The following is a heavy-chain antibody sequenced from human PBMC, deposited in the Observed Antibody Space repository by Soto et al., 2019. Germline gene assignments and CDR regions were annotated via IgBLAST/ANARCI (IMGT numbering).Heavy chain of an antibody. CDR2: IYPGDSDS. D-gene: IGHD6-6*01. J-gene: IGHJ4*02. V-gene: IGHV5-51*01. CDR3: ARRSSSSRSCDY. Sequence: GGSLKISCKGSGYSFTSYWIGWVRQMPGKGLEWLGIIYPGDSDSRYSPSFQGQVTISADKSIRTADLQWSSLKASDTAMLYCARRSSSSRSCDYWGQGTPVNVSS. CDR1: GYSFTSYW.